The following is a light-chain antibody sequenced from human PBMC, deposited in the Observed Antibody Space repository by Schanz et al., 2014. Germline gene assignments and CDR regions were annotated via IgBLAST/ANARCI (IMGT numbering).Light chain of an antibody. Sequence: EIVMTQSPGTLSVSPGERATLSCSAGQSISSNLAWYQHKTGQAPRLLIYGASTRATGIPGRFSGSGSGTEFTLTISSLQPEDFAVYYCHQYHDWPPWTFGQGTKVEI. J-gene: IGKJ1*01. CDR1: QSISSN. CDR2: GAS. V-gene: IGKV3-15*01. CDR3: HQYHDWPPWT.